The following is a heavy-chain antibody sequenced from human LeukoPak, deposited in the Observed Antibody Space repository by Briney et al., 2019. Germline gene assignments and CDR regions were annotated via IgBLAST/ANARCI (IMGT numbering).Heavy chain of an antibody. CDR3: ARGGSGSYYYYYYYMDV. J-gene: IGHJ6*03. Sequence: GGSLRLSCAASGFTFSSYAMHWARQAPGKGLEWVALISYDGSNKYYADSVKGRFTISRDNSKNTLYLQVSSLRAEDTAVYYCARGGSGSYYYYYYYMDVWGRGTTVTVSS. CDR2: ISYDGSNK. CDR1: GFTFSSYA. D-gene: IGHD1-26*01. V-gene: IGHV3-30*04.